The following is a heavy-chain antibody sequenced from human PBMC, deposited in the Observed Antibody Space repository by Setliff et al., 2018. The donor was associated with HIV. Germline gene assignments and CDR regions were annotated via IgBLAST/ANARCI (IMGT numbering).Heavy chain of an antibody. Sequence: SGPTLVNPTQTLTLTCTFSGFSLTTSGVAVGWIRQPLGKALEWLALIYWNDDKRYSPSLKSRLTITKDTSKNQVVLTMTNMDPVDTATYYCAHRPVTIFGVVIMNDDAFDIWGQGTMVTVSS. D-gene: IGHD3-3*01. CDR1: GFSLTTSGVA. CDR3: AHRPVTIFGVVIMNDDAFDI. V-gene: IGHV2-5*01. CDR2: IYWNDDK. J-gene: IGHJ3*02.